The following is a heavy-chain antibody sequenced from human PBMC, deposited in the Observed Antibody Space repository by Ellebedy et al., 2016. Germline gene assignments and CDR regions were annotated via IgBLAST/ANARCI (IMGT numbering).Heavy chain of an antibody. J-gene: IGHJ4*02. CDR2: ISRSGDST. D-gene: IGHD1-26*01. CDR1: GFTFSSYV. Sequence: GESLKISXTASGFTFSSYVMSWVRQAPGKGLKWVSGISRSGDSTYYADSVKGRFTISRDNSKNTLYLQMNRLRAEDTAVYYCARGASHRGVFDYWGQGTLVTVSS. CDR3: ARGASHRGVFDY. V-gene: IGHV3-23*01.